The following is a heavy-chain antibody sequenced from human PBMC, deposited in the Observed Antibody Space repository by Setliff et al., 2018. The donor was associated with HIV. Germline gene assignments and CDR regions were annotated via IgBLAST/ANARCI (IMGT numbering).Heavy chain of an antibody. CDR1: GFTFGDYV. D-gene: IGHD7-27*01. Sequence: SLKISCITSGFTFGDYVMSWFRQAPGKGLEWVGFIRSKAHGGTTEYAASVEVRFIISRDDSKSIAYLQMNSLKTEDTAVYYCTRSNWGSTPDFDYWGQGTMVTV. CDR3: TRSNWGSTPDFDY. CDR2: IRSKAHGGTT. J-gene: IGHJ4*02. V-gene: IGHV3-49*03.